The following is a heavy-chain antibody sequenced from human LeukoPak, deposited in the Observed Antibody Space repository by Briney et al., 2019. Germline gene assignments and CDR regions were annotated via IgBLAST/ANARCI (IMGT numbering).Heavy chain of an antibody. V-gene: IGHV1-2*05. CDR2: INPNNGGT. D-gene: IGHD3-22*01. J-gene: IGHJ3*02. Sequence: GASVTVSCTASRYTFTDYYIHWVRQAPGQGLDWMGRINPNNGGTNYAQKFQGRVTMTRDMSMSTAYMELSRLRSDESVVYYCAGEDNSSGYRPFDIWGQGTMVTVPS. CDR3: AGEDNSSGYRPFDI. CDR1: RYTFTDYY.